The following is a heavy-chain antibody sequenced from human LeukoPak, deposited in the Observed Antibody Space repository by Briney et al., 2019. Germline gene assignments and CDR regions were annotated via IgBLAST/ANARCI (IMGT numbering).Heavy chain of an antibody. J-gene: IGHJ6*02. Sequence: GGSLRLSCAASGSAFSRTWIHWVRQAPGKGLVWVSHANNDASRTTYADSVRGRFTISRDNAKNTVSLQMNSLRAEDTGVYYCASDGAYAMAVWGQGTTVTVS. D-gene: IGHD1-26*01. V-gene: IGHV3-74*01. CDR1: GSAFSRTW. CDR3: ASDGAYAMAV. CDR2: ANNDASRT.